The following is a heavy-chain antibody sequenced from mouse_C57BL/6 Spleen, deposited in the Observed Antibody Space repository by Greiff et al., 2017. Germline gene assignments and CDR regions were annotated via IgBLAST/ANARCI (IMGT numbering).Heavy chain of an antibody. V-gene: IGHV1-74*01. Sequence: QVQLQQPGAELVKPGASVKVSCKASGYTFTSYWMHWVKQRPGQGLEWIGRIHPSDSVTNYNQKFKGKATLTVDKSSSTAYMQLSSLTSEDSAVYYCAILGAGAPYYYAMDYWGQGTSVTVSS. CDR3: AILGAGAPYYYAMDY. J-gene: IGHJ4*01. D-gene: IGHD4-1*01. CDR1: GYTFTSYW. CDR2: IHPSDSVT.